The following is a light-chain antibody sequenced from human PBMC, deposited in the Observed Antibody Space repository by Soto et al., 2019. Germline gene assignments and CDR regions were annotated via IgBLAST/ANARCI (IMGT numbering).Light chain of an antibody. J-gene: IGKJ4*01. CDR3: HQRSNWRGLT. CDR1: QSVSSY. CDR2: DAS. Sequence: EIVLTQSPATLSLSPGERATLSCRASQSVSSYSAWYQQKPGQAPRLLIYDASNRATGIPARFSGSGSGTDFTLTISSLEPEDFAVYYCHQRSNWRGLTFGGGTK. V-gene: IGKV3-11*01.